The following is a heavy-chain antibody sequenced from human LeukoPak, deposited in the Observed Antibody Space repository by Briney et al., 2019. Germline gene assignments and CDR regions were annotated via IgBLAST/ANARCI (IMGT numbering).Heavy chain of an antibody. CDR1: GYTFTGYY. J-gene: IGHJ6*03. Sequence: ASVKVSCKASGYTFTGYYMHWVRQAPGQGLEWMGWISAYNGNTNYAQKLQGRVTMTTGTSTSTAYMELRSLRSDDTAVYYCARAGGGYYMDVWGKGTTVTVSS. V-gene: IGHV1-18*04. CDR2: ISAYNGNT. CDR3: ARAGGGYYMDV. D-gene: IGHD2-15*01.